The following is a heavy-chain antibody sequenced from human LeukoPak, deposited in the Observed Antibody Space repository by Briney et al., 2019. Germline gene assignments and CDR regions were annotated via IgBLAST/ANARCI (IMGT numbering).Heavy chain of an antibody. J-gene: IGHJ5*01. V-gene: IGHV4-39*01. CDR1: AASISSSSHH. CDR3: VRHDGRGGATMGAFDS. CDR2: IYYGQTI. D-gene: IGHD4/OR15-4a*01. Sequence: SETLSLTCTISAASISSSSHHWGWTRQSPGKGLEWIGSIYYGQTIYYNPSLNSRVTISVVTSKDQFTLQLNSVTAADTAVYYCVRHDGRGGATMGAFDSWGQGSLVTVSS.